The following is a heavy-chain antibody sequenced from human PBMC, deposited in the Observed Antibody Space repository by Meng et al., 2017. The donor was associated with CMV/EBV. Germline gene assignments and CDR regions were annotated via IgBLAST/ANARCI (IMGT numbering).Heavy chain of an antibody. V-gene: IGHV5-51*01. CDR3: ARDSDYSNYNYYYGIDV. J-gene: IGHJ6*02. D-gene: IGHD4-11*01. CDR2: IYPGDSDT. Sequence: GESLKISCKGSGYSFTSYWIGWVRQMPGKGLEWMGIIYPGDSDTRYSPSFQGQVTISADKSISTAYLQWSSLKASDTAMYYCARDSDYSNYNYYYGIDVWGQGTTVTVSS. CDR1: GYSFTSYW.